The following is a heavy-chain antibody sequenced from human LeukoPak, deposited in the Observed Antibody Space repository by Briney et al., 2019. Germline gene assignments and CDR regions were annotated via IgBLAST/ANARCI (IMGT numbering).Heavy chain of an antibody. D-gene: IGHD6-13*01. CDR2: IIPILGIA. J-gene: IGHJ4*02. CDR1: GGTFSSYA. Sequence: SVNVSCKASGGTFSSYAISWVRQAPGQGLEWMGRIIPILGIANYAQKFQGRVTITADKSTSTAYMELSSLRSEDTAVYYCARDLGSSWTAPDYWGQGTLVTVSS. CDR3: ARDLGSSWTAPDY. V-gene: IGHV1-69*04.